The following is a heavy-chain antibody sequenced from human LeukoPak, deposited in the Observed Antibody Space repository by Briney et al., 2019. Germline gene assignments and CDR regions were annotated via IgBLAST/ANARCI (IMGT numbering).Heavy chain of an antibody. CDR1: GYTFSEYY. CDR2: IDPSTGGT. CDR3: ARGNNYGSGSLFYG. J-gene: IGHJ4*02. D-gene: IGHD3-10*01. Sequence: ASVKVSCKTFGYTFSEYYIYWVRQAPGQGLEWMGWIDPSTGGTNYAQNFRGRVTMTRDTSTTTVYMELSSLKSDDTAVYHCARGNNYGSGSLFYGWGQGTLVTVSS. V-gene: IGHV1-2*02.